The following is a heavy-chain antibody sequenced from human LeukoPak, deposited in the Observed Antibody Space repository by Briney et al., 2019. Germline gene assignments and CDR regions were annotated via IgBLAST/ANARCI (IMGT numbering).Heavy chain of an antibody. CDR2: MNPNSGNT. J-gene: IGHJ4*02. V-gene: IGHV1-8*01. CDR1: RYTFTSYD. D-gene: IGHD3-16*02. CDR3: ARVWGSYRYPFNY. Sequence: PWASVKVSCKASRYTFTSYDINWVRQATGQGLEWMGWMNPNSGNTGYAQKFQGRVTMTRNTSISTAYMELSSLRSEDTAVYYCARVWGSYRYPFNYWGQGTLVTVSS.